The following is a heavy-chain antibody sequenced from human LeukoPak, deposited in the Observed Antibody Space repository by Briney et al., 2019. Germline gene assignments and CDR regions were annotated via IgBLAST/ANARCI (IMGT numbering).Heavy chain of an antibody. CDR1: GFTFSSYG. CDR2: IRYDGTNK. D-gene: IGHD3-9*01. CDR3: AREDYDILTGYYRHFDY. V-gene: IGHV3-30*02. J-gene: IGHJ4*02. Sequence: PGGSLRLSCAASGFTFSSYGMHWVRQTPGKGLEWVAFIRYDGTNKHYADSVKGRFTISRDNSKSTLYLQMSSLRPEDTAVYYCAREDYDILTGYYRHFDYWGQGTLVIVSS.